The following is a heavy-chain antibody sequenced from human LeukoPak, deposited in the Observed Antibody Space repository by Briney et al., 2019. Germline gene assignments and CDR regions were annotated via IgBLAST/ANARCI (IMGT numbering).Heavy chain of an antibody. J-gene: IGHJ4*02. CDR2: MSGSGGST. CDR3: AKDMGVGIQPVRGQY. CDR1: GFTFSSYA. Sequence: GGSLRLSCAASGFTFSSYAMSWVRQAPGKGLEWVSGMSGSGGSTYYADSVKGRFTISRDNSKNTLYLQMNSLRAEDTAVYYCAKDMGVGIQPVRGQYWGQGTLVTVSS. V-gene: IGHV3-23*01. D-gene: IGHD5-18*01.